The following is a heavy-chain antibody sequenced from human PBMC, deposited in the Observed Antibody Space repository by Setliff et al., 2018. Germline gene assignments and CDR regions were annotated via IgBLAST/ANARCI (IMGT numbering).Heavy chain of an antibody. D-gene: IGHD6-13*01. CDR3: AKDSSWYLDY. CDR1: GFTFGGSA. Sequence: PGGSLRLSCAASGFTFGGSAIHWVRQASGKGLEWVGRIRSKPNSYATAYAASVKGRFTISRDDSENTLYLQMNSLTPEDTALYYCAKDSSWYLDYWGQGTLVTVSS. CDR2: IRSKPNSYAT. J-gene: IGHJ4*02. V-gene: IGHV3-73*01.